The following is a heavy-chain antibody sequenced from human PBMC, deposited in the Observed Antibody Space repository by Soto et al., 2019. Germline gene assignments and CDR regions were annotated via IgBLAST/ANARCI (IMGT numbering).Heavy chain of an antibody. CDR2: ISGSGGST. J-gene: IGHJ4*02. Sequence: GGSLSLSCAASGFLFSSYAMSWVRQAPGKGLEWVSAISGSGGSTYYADSVKGRFTISRDNSKNTLYLQMNSLRAEDTAVYYCVRDSGYSYGSFDYWGQGTLVTVSS. V-gene: IGHV3-23*01. D-gene: IGHD5-18*01. CDR3: VRDSGYSYGSFDY. CDR1: GFLFSSYA.